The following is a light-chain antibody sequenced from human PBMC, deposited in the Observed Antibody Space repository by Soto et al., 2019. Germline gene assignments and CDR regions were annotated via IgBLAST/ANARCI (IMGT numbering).Light chain of an antibody. CDR3: QKRHMWPIT. CDR1: QSFRGL. Sequence: EVVLTQSPVTLSLSPGERATLSCRASQSFRGLLAWYQQKPGQAPRLLIYDAYNRATGIPPRFSGSGSGTDFTLTISRLEPEDSAVYYCQKRHMWPITFGQGTRLEIK. J-gene: IGKJ5*01. V-gene: IGKV3-11*01. CDR2: DAY.